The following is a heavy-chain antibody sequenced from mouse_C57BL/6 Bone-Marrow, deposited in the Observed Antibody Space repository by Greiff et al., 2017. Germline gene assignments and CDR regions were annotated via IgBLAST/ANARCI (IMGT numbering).Heavy chain of an antibody. Sequence: VQLQQSGAELARPGASVKLSCKASGYTFTSYGISWVKQRTGQGLEWIGEIYPRSGNTYYNEKFKGKATLTVDKSSSTAYMELRSLTSEDSAVYYCASLGAIDCDNLYYDAMDYWGQGTSVTVSS. J-gene: IGHJ4*01. CDR3: ASLGAIDCDNLYYDAMDY. CDR2: IYPRSGNT. CDR1: GYTFTSYG. V-gene: IGHV1-81*01. D-gene: IGHD3-3*01.